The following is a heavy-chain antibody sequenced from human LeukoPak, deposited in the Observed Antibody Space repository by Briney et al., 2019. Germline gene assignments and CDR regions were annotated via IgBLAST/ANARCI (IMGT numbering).Heavy chain of an antibody. J-gene: IGHJ4*02. CDR1: GFTFSSYR. V-gene: IGHV3-21*01. CDR3: ARGSYSSFDY. D-gene: IGHD1-26*01. Sequence: PGGSLRLSCAASGFTFSSYRMNWVRQPPGKGLEWVSSISSSSSYIYYADSVKGRFTISRDNAKNSLYLQMSSLRAEDTAVYFCARGSYSSFDYWGQGTLVTVSS. CDR2: ISSSSSYI.